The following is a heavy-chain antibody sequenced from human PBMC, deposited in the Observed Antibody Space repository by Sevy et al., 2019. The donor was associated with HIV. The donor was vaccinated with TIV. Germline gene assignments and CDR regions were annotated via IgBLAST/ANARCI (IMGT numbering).Heavy chain of an antibody. CDR3: ARCRTLVLRYFDWPDAFDI. V-gene: IGHV4-59*01. CDR2: IYYRGST. Sequence: SETLSLTCTVSGGSISSYYWSWIRQPPGKGLEWIGYIYYRGSTNYNPSLKSRVTISVDTSKNQFCLKLSSVTAADTAVYYCARCRTLVLRYFDWPDAFDIWGQGTMVTVSS. D-gene: IGHD3-9*01. J-gene: IGHJ3*02. CDR1: GGSISSYY.